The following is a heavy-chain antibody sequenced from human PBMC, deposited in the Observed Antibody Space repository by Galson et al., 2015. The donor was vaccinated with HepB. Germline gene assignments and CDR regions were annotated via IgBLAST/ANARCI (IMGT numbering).Heavy chain of an antibody. Sequence: SLRLSCAVSGFSFTNNDVHWVRQSPVKGLEWVAVIWFDGTEKYSADSRGQFTISRDSSRNTLYLQMSRLRVEDTAIYYCAKGGSSSSFDHWGQGTLVTVS. CDR3: AKGGSSSSFDH. CDR1: GFSFTNND. J-gene: IGHJ4*02. CDR2: IWFDGTEK. V-gene: IGHV3-33*03. D-gene: IGHD2-15*01.